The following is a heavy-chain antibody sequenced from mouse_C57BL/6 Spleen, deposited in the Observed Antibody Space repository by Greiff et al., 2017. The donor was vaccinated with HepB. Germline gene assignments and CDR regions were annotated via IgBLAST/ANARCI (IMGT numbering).Heavy chain of an antibody. V-gene: IGHV1-50*01. Sequence: VQLQQSGAELVKPGASVKLSCKASGYTFTSYWMQWVKQRPGQGLEWIGEIDPSDSYTNYNQKFKGKATLTVDTSSSTAYMQLSSLTSEDSAVYYCARGKHTSGTDYWGQGTTLTVSS. CDR3: ARGKHTSGTDY. CDR1: GYTFTSYW. J-gene: IGHJ2*01. D-gene: IGHD3-2*02. CDR2: IDPSDSYT.